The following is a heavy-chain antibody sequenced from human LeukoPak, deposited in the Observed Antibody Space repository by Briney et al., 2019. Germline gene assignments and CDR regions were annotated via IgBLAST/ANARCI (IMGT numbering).Heavy chain of an antibody. D-gene: IGHD6-19*01. J-gene: IGHJ6*02. CDR2: ISAYNGNT. CDR1: GYTFTSYG. CDR3: AREGLAVADAYYYYGTDV. Sequence: GASVKVSCKASGYTFTSYGISWVRQAPGQGLEWMGWISAYNGNTNYARKLQGRVTMTTDTSTSTAYMELRSLRSDDTAVYYCAREGLAVADAYYYYGTDVWGQGTTVTVSS. V-gene: IGHV1-18*01.